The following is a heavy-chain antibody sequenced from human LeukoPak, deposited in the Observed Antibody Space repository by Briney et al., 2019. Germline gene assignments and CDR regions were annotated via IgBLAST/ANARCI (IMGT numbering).Heavy chain of an antibody. J-gene: IGHJ6*02. CDR2: ISYDGSNK. D-gene: IGHD4-17*01. Sequence: GGSLRLSCAASGFTFSSYAMHWVRQAPGKGLEWVAVISYDGSNKYYADSVKGRFTISRDNSKNTLYLQMNSLRAEDTAVYYCTTDPQSPGWYGDYPTPTAYYGMDVWGQGTTVTVSS. V-gene: IGHV3-30-3*01. CDR3: TTDPQSPGWYGDYPTPTAYYGMDV. CDR1: GFTFSSYA.